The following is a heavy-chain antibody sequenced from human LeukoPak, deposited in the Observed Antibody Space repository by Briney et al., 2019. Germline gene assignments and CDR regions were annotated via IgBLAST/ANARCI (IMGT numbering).Heavy chain of an antibody. CDR1: GYSFTPFY. CDR2: IHPRRGDT. D-gene: IGHD3-10*01. CDR3: ARDGDYGTGSYYRGCYDF. V-gene: IGHV1-2*02. Sequence: ASVRVSCMASGYSFTPFYIHWVRQAPGQGLEWMGWIHPRRGDTQYAQKFQGRVTMTRDTSTRTAYMDLSSLGSDDTAVSYCARDGDYGTGSYYRGCYDFWGQGILLTVSS. J-gene: IGHJ4*02.